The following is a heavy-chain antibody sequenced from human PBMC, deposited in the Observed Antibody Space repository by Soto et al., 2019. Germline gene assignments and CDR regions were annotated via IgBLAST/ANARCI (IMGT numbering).Heavy chain of an antibody. CDR2: IIPAFGTA. CDR1: GYTLTELS. J-gene: IGHJ5*02. CDR3: ARGYQTSWDFFDL. Sequence: SVKVSCKVSGYTLTELSMHWVRQAPGQGLEWVGGIIPAFGTANYSPKFQGRVSVTADQSTSTAYMEQSSLTSEDTAFYYCARGYQTSWDFFDLWGQGTLVTVSS. V-gene: IGHV1-69*13. D-gene: IGHD2-2*01.